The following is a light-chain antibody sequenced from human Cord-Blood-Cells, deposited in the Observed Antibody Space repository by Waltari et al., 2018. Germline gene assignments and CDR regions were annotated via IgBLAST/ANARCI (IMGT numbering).Light chain of an antibody. J-gene: IGLJ2*01. Sequence: QSALTQPASVSGSPGQSITISCPGTSSDVGGYNNVSLYQQHPGKAPKLMIYEVSKRPSEGSNRFTVSTSGNTTYRTISGLHAEDDADYYCSSYTSSSTLVVFGGGTKLTVL. CDR1: SSDVGGYNN. V-gene: IGLV2-14*01. CDR2: EVS. CDR3: SSYTSSSTLVV.